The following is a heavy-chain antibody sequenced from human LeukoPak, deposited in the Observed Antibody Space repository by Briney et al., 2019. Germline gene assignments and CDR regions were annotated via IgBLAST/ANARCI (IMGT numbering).Heavy chain of an antibody. CDR3: ARVPRGYYYGSGSL. V-gene: IGHV4-59*08. D-gene: IGHD3-10*01. CDR2: IYYTGDT. J-gene: IGHJ4*02. Sequence: PSETLPLTCTVSGGSISSYYWSWIRQSPGKGLEWIGYIYYTGDTNYNPSLKSRITLSADTSKNQFSLKLSSVTAADTAVYYCARVPRGYYYGSGSLWGQGTLVTVSS. CDR1: GGSISSYY.